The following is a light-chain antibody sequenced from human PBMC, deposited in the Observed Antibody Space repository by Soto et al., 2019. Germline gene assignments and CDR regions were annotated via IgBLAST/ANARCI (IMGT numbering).Light chain of an antibody. J-gene: IGLJ1*01. CDR1: SSDVGGYNY. CDR2: DVS. Sequence: QSALTQPASVSGSPGQSITISCTGTSSDVGGYNYVSWYQQHPGKAPKLMIYDVSNRPSGVSNRFSGSKSGNTASLTISGLQAEYEADYYCSSYTSSSILVVFGTGTKLTVL. V-gene: IGLV2-14*01. CDR3: SSYTSSSILVV.